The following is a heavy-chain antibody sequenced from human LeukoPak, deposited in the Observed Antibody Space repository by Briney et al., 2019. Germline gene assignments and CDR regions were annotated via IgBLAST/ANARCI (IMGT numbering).Heavy chain of an antibody. CDR1: GFTFSSYG. D-gene: IGHD3-10*01. Sequence: GGSLRLSCAASGFTFSSYGMSWVRQAPGKGLEWVSSISSSSSYIYYADSVKGRFTISRDNAKNSLYLQMNSLRAEDTAVYYCARDLGYYYYYMDVWGRGTTVTVSS. CDR2: ISSSSSYI. CDR3: ARDLGYYYYYMDV. J-gene: IGHJ6*03. V-gene: IGHV3-21*01.